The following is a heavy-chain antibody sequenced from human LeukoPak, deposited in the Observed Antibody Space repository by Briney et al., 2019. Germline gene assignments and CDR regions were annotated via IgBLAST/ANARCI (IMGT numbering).Heavy chain of an antibody. V-gene: IGHV1-2*02. J-gene: IGHJ5*02. D-gene: IGHD1-1*01. Sequence: ASVKVSCKASGGTFSSYAISWVRQAPGQGLEWMGWINPNSGGTNYAQKFQGRVTMTRDTSISTAYMELSRLRSDDTAVYYCARDWNDVVWFDPWGQGTLVTVSS. CDR3: ARDWNDVVWFDP. CDR1: GGTFSSYA. CDR2: INPNSGGT.